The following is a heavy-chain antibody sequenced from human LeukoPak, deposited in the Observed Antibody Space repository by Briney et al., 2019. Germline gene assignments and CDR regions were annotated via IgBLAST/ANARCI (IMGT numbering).Heavy chain of an antibody. CDR1: GFMFSSYW. CDR3: ARGGRPYSSAWDDC. D-gene: IGHD6-25*01. V-gene: IGHV3-74*01. CDR2: ISTDGTIT. Sequence: GGSLRLSCAASGFMFSSYWMHWFRQAPGKGLVWVSRISTDGTITNYADSVKGRFTISRDNAKNTLYLQMNSLRVEDTAVYYCARGGRPYSSAWDDCWGQGTLVTVSS. J-gene: IGHJ4*02.